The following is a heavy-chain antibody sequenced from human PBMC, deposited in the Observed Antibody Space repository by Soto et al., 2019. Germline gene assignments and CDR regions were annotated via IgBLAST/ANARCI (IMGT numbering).Heavy chain of an antibody. CDR2: MNPNSGNT. Sequence: VSVKVSCKASGYTFTSYDINWVRQATGQGLEWMGWMNPNSGNTGYAQKFQGRVTMTRDTSISTAYMELSSLRSEDTAVYYCARGYGPMRRDYYMDVWGKGTTVTVSS. J-gene: IGHJ6*03. CDR1: GYTFTSYD. D-gene: IGHD3-22*01. V-gene: IGHV1-8*01. CDR3: ARGYGPMRRDYYMDV.